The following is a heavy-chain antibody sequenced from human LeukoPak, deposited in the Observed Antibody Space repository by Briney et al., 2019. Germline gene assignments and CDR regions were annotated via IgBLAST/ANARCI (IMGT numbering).Heavy chain of an antibody. J-gene: IGHJ5*01. CDR3: ATGGVASARPDS. CDR2: LERSGGNT. CDR1: GFTFSNSA. V-gene: IGHV3-23*01. Sequence: GGSLRLSCAASGFTFSNSATTWVRQAPGKGLDWVSSLERSGGNTYYADSVKGRFTISRDSSRNTLFLQMISLKVEDTAVYYCATGGVASARPDSWGQGTLVTVSS. D-gene: IGHD6-13*01.